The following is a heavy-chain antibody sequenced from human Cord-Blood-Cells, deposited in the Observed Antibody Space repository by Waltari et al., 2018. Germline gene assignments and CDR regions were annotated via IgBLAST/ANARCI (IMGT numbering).Heavy chain of an antibody. Sequence: QVQLQESGPGLVKPSETLSLTCTVSGGSVSSGRYYWSWIRQPPGKGLEWIGYIYYSGSTNYNPSLKSRVTISVDTSKNQFSLKLSSVTAADTAVYYCAREGSGSYYYYYYMDVWGKGTTVTVSS. D-gene: IGHD3-10*01. J-gene: IGHJ6*03. CDR1: GGSVSSGRYY. CDR3: AREGSGSYYYYYYMDV. V-gene: IGHV4-61*01. CDR2: IYYSGST.